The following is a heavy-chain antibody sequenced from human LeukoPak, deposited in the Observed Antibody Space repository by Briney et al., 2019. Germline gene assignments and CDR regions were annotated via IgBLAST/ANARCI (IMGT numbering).Heavy chain of an antibody. CDR3: VKDSQYSSSPGAFDY. V-gene: IGHV3-43*01. D-gene: IGHD6-6*01. CDR2: ITWDAGST. J-gene: IGHJ4*01. Sequence: GGSLRLSCAASGFTFVDYTMYWVRQAPGEGLEWVSVITWDAGSTYYVDSVKGRFTISRDNSKNSLYLQLNNLRTEDTALYYCVKDSQYSSSPGAFDYWGQGTLVTVSS. CDR1: GFTFVDYT.